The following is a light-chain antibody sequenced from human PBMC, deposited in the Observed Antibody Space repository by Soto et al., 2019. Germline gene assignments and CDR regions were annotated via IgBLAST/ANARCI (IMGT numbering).Light chain of an antibody. V-gene: IGLV1-40*01. Sequence: QSVLTQPPSVSGAPGQRVTISCIGSTSNIGAGYDVHWYQQLPGTAPKLLISGNNNRPSGVPDRFSGSKSGTSASLAIAGLQAGDEADYYCQSYDSSLSAVVFGGGTQLTVL. CDR2: GNN. J-gene: IGLJ3*02. CDR1: TSNIGAGYD. CDR3: QSYDSSLSAVV.